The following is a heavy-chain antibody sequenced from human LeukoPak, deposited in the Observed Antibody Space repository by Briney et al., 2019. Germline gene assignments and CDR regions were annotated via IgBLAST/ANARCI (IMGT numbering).Heavy chain of an antibody. J-gene: IGHJ6*03. CDR2: IIPIFGTA. CDR3: ARAWYSSSSPTGLIGVGSRRDYYYMDV. CDR1: NYTFTNFG. D-gene: IGHD6-6*01. Sequence: SVKVSCKAFNYTFTNFGITWVRQAPGQGLEWMGGIIPIFGTANYAQKFQGRVTITTDESTSTAYMELSSLRSEDTAVYYCARAWYSSSSPTGLIGVGSRRDYYYMDVWGKGTTVTVSS. V-gene: IGHV1-69*05.